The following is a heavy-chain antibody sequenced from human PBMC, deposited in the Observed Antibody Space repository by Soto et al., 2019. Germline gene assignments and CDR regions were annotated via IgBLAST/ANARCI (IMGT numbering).Heavy chain of an antibody. J-gene: IGHJ4*02. D-gene: IGHD3-22*01. V-gene: IGHV1-69*13. CDR3: ARLAYYDSSGYYPFGY. CDR2: IIPIFGTA. CDR1: GGTFSSYA. Sequence: SVKVSCKASGGTFSSYAISGGRQAPGQGLEWMGGIIPIFGTANYAQKFQGRVTITADESTSTAYIELSSLRSEDTALYYCARLAYYDSSGYYPFGYWGQGTLVTVSS.